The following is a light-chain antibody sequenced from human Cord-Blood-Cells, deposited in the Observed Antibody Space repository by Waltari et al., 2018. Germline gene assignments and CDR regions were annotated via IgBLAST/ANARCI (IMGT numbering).Light chain of an antibody. CDR3: CSYAGSYGV. CDR1: SSAAGGYNY. Sequence: QSALTQPRSVSGSPGQSVTIPCTGTSSAAGGYNYVSWYQQHPGKAPKLMIYDVSKRPSGVPDRFSGSKSGNTASLTISGLQAEDEADYYCCSYAGSYGVFGGGTKLTVL. CDR2: DVS. V-gene: IGLV2-11*01. J-gene: IGLJ2*01.